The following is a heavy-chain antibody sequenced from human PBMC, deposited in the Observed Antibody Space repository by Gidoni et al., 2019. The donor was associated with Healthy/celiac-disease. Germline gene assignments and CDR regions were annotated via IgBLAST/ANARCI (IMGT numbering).Heavy chain of an antibody. CDR1: GGSLSSGGYS. V-gene: IGHV4-31*03. CDR3: ARGVDTAMGDAFDI. CDR2: IYYSGST. D-gene: IGHD5-18*01. Sequence: QVQLQESGPGLVKPSQTLSLTCTVSGGSLSSGGYSWSWLRQHPGKGLEWIGYIYYSGSTYYNPSLESRVTISVDTSKNQFSLKLSSVTAADTAVYYCARGVDTAMGDAFDIWGQGTMVTVSS. J-gene: IGHJ3*02.